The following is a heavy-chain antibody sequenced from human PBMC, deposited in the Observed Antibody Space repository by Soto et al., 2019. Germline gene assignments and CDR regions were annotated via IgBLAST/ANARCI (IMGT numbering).Heavy chain of an antibody. CDR1: GVTFSGSA. CDR2: IRSKANSYAT. V-gene: IGHV3-73*01. CDR3: TCGGYSWFGEPYGGGYYYYYGMDV. D-gene: IGHD3-10*01. Sequence: GGSLRLSCAASGVTFSGSAMHWVRQASGKGLEWVGRIRSKANSYATAYAASVKGRFTISRDDSKNTAYLQMNSLKTEDTAVYYCTCGGYSWFGEPYGGGYYYYYGMDVWGQGTTVTVSS. J-gene: IGHJ6*02.